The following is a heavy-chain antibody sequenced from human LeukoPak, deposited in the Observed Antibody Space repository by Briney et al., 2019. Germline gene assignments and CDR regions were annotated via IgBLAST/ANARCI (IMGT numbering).Heavy chain of an antibody. CDR1: GFTFSNHA. CDR3: VIGPTTVTTAFDY. J-gene: IGHJ4*02. V-gene: IGHV3-23*01. Sequence: GGSLRLSCAASGFTFSNHAMSWVRQSQGKGLEWVSSIRPSGGATYYADAVKGRFTISRDNSKNTLYLQMNSLRAEDTAVYYCVIGPTTVTTAFDYWGQGTLVSVSS. CDR2: IRPSGGAT. D-gene: IGHD4-17*01.